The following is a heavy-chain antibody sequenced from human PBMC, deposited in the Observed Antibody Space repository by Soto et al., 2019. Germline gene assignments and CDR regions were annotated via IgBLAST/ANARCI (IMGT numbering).Heavy chain of an antibody. D-gene: IGHD3-3*01. Sequence: RGSLRVSCAASGFTFSSYGMHWVRQAPGKGLEWVAVIWYDGSNKYYADSVKGRFTISRDNSKNTLYLQMNSLRAEDTAVYYWARASYSITIFGVGIIYGMDVQGQGPQFTVSS. V-gene: IGHV3-33*01. CDR2: IWYDGSNK. CDR3: ARASYSITIFGVGIIYGMDV. J-gene: IGHJ6*02. CDR1: GFTFSSYG.